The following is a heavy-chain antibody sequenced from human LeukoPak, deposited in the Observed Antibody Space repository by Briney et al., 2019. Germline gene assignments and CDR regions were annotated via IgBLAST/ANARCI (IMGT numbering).Heavy chain of an antibody. V-gene: IGHV4-39*01. CDR1: GGSISSSSYY. J-gene: IGHJ4*02. CDR2: IYYSGST. CDR3: ARREYSSSSYGY. Sequence: SETLPLTCTVSGGSISSSSYYWGWIRQPPGKGLEWIGSIYYSGSTYYNPSLKSRVTISVDTSKNQFSLKLSSVTAADTAVYYCARREYSSSSYGYWGQGTLVTASS. D-gene: IGHD6-6*01.